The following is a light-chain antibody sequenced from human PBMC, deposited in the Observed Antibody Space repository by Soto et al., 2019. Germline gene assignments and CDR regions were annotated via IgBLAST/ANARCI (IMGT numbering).Light chain of an antibody. J-gene: IGKJ1*01. V-gene: IGKV1-5*01. Sequence: DIKMTQSPSTLSASVGDRVTITCRASQSISSWLAWYQQKPGKAPKLRIYDASSLESGVPSRFSGSGSGTEFTLTISSLQPDDFATYYCQQYNGYSRTFGQGTKVEIK. CDR1: QSISSW. CDR3: QQYNGYSRT. CDR2: DAS.